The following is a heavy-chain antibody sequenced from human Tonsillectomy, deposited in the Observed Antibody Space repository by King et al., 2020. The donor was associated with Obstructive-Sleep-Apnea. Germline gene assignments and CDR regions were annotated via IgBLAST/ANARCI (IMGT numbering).Heavy chain of an antibody. J-gene: IGHJ3*02. CDR2: VYPGDSDT. CDR1: AYSFASFW. D-gene: IGHD3-10*01. V-gene: IGHV5-51*01. CDR3: ARRNYFASGQDAFDI. Sequence: QLVQSGAEVKRAGESLKISCKGSAYSFASFWIGWVRQMPGKGLEWMGIVYPGDSDTRYSPSFQGQVPICADKSVNTAYLHWNSLRDSDTAVYYCARRNYFASGQDAFDIWGQGTMVTVSS.